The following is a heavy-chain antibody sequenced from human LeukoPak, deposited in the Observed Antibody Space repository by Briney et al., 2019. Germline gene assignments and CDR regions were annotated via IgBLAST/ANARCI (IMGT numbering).Heavy chain of an antibody. J-gene: IGHJ4*02. CDR2: IKQDGSEK. Sequence: PGGSLRLSCAASGFTFSSYWMSWVRQAPGKGLEWVANIKQDGSEKYYVDSVKGRFTISRDNAKNSLYLQMNSLRAEDTAVYYCARDLYRIVVVPHYFAYWGQGTLVTVSS. V-gene: IGHV3-7*01. CDR3: ARDLYRIVVVPHYFAY. D-gene: IGHD3-22*01. CDR1: GFTFSSYW.